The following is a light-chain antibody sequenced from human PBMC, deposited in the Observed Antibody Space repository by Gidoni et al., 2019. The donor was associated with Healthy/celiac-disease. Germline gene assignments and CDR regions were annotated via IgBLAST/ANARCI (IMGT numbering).Light chain of an antibody. J-gene: IGKJ5*01. CDR1: HGISSW. Sequence: DIQMTPSPSSLSASVGDRVTITCRASHGISSWLAWYQQKPEQAPKSLIYAASSLQSGVPARFSGSGAGTDVTLTISSLQPEELATYCCQQYNSYPITFGQGTRLEIK. V-gene: IGKV1D-16*01. CDR3: QQYNSYPIT. CDR2: AAS.